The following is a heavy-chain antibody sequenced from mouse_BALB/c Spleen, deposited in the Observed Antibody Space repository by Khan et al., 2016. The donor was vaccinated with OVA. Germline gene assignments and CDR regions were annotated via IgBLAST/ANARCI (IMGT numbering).Heavy chain of an antibody. D-gene: IGHD2-14*01. CDR2: MIYSGNT. CDR3: ARSTYRYAFAY. CDR1: GDSITSGY. Sequence: EVQLQESGPSLVKPSQTLSLTCSVTGDSITSGYWSWIRKFPGNKLEYMGYMIYSGNTYYNPSLKSRISITQHTSKNQYYLQLNSVTTEDTATYXCARSTYRYAFAYWGQGTLVTVSA. V-gene: IGHV3-8*02. J-gene: IGHJ3*01.